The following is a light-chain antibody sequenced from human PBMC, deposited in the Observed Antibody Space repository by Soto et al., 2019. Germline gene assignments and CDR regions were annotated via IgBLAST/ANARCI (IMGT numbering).Light chain of an antibody. Sequence: EIVLTQSPGTLTLSPGETATLSCRASQSVSSSYLAWYQQKPGQAPTLLIYGASSRATGIPDRFSGSGSGTDFTLIISRLGPEDFAVYYCQQYGSSPVTFGQGTKVEIK. CDR3: QQYGSSPVT. V-gene: IGKV3-20*01. J-gene: IGKJ1*01. CDR2: GAS. CDR1: QSVSSSY.